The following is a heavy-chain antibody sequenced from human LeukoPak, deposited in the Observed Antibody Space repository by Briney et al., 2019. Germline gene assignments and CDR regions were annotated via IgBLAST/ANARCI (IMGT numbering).Heavy chain of an antibody. Sequence: GGSLRLSCAASGFTFSSYWMSWVSQDPGKGLGWVANIKQEGSEKYYVDSVKGRFTISRDNAKNSLYLQMNSLRAEDTAVYYCARVGGSGSYGMNYYYGMDVWGQGTTVTVSS. V-gene: IGHV3-7*01. J-gene: IGHJ6*02. CDR2: IKQEGSEK. CDR3: ARVGGSGSYGMNYYYGMDV. CDR1: GFTFSSYW. D-gene: IGHD3-10*01.